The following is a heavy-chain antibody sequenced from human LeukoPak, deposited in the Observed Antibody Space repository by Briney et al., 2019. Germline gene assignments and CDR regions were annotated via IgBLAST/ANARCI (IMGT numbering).Heavy chain of an antibody. J-gene: IGHJ4*02. CDR3: ARGGSDGYIDF. CDR2: INPSGGST. V-gene: IGHV1-46*01. Sequence: ASVKVSCKASGYTFTSYYMHWVRPAPGQGLEWMGIINPSGGSTSYAQKFQGRVTMTRDTSTSTVYMELSSLRSEDTAAYYCARGGSDGYIDFWGQGTLVTVSS. CDR1: GYTFTSYY. D-gene: IGHD2-15*01.